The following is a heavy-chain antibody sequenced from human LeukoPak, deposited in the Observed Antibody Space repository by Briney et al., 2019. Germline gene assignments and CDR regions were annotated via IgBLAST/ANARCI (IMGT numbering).Heavy chain of an antibody. CDR2: IQYNGNNK. CDR3: AKDRCGGSCYHDY. V-gene: IGHV3-30*02. CDR1: GFTFSRSG. Sequence: PGGSLRLSCAASGFTFSRSGMHWVRQAPGKGLEWVAFIQYNGNNKYYSDSVKGRFTISRDNSKNTLYLQMNSLRAEDTAVYYCAKDRCGGSCYHDYWGQGTLVTVSS. J-gene: IGHJ4*02. D-gene: IGHD2-15*01.